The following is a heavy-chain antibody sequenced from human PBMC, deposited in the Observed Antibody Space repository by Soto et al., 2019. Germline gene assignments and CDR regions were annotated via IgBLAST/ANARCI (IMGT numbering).Heavy chain of an antibody. Sequence: RLSCAASGFTFSSYGMHWVRQAPGKGLEWVAVISYDGSNKYYADSVKGRFTISRDNSKNTLYLQMNSLRAEDMAVYYCAKDSDYGDYVVDYWGQGTLVTVSS. CDR2: ISYDGSNK. J-gene: IGHJ4*02. D-gene: IGHD4-17*01. V-gene: IGHV3-30*18. CDR3: AKDSDYGDYVVDY. CDR1: GFTFSSYG.